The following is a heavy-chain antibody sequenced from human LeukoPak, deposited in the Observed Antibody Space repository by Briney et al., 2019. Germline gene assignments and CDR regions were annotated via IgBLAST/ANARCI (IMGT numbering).Heavy chain of an antibody. CDR1: GFIFSSYE. J-gene: IGHJ3*02. CDR2: VSKSGGTM. V-gene: IGHV3-48*03. Sequence: GGSQRLSCEASGFIFSSYEMNWFRQAPGKGLEWVSYVSKSGGTMKNADSVKGRFTVSRDNAKNLLYLQMNSLTAEDTAVYYCATAVIRGRGTMVTVSS. CDR3: ATAVI.